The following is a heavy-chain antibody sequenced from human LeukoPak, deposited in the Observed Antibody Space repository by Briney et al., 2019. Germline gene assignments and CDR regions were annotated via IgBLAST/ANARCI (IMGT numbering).Heavy chain of an antibody. CDR3: ARWLYSSGWAIDY. J-gene: IGHJ4*02. V-gene: IGHV3-7*01. CDR2: IRADGSGK. D-gene: IGHD6-19*01. CDR1: GFTSSTYY. Sequence: GGSLRLSCAASGFTSSTYYMNWVRQAPGKGLEWVANIRADGSGKWYMDSVKGRFTISRDNAEDSLFLQMNDLRAEDTAVYYCARWLYSSGWAIDYWGQGTLVTVSS.